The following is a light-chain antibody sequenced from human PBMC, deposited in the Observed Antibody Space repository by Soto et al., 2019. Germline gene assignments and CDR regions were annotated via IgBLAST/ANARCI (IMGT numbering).Light chain of an antibody. CDR3: QQYHKWPPLT. J-gene: IGKJ4*01. CDR2: DAS. Sequence: EILMTQSPASLSVSPGENATLSCRASQSVSTNLVWYQQKLGQSPRLLIYDASTRPTGIPARFGGMGSGTQFTLTIASLQSEDSAVYYCQQYHKWPPLTFGSGTKVEI. V-gene: IGKV3-15*01. CDR1: QSVSTN.